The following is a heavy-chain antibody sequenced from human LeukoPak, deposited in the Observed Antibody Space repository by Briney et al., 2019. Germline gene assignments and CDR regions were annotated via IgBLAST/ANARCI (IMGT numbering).Heavy chain of an antibody. Sequence: ASVKVSCKASGYTFTGYYMHWVRQAPGQGLEWMGWINPNSGGTNYAQKFQGRVTMTRDTSISTAYMELSRLRSDDTAVYYCAGAYYYDSSGYYVAFDIWGQGTMVTVSS. J-gene: IGHJ3*02. V-gene: IGHV1-2*02. CDR1: GYTFTGYY. CDR2: INPNSGGT. D-gene: IGHD3-22*01. CDR3: AGAYYYDSSGYYVAFDI.